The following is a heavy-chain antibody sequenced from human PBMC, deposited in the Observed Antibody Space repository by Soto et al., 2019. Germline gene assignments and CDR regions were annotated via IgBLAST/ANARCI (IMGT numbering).Heavy chain of an antibody. J-gene: IGHJ3*02. CDR1: GYTFTSYG. CDR3: ARSITMVRGPKGADAFDI. D-gene: IGHD3-10*01. Sequence: ASVKVSCKASGYTFTSYGISWVRQAPGQGLEWMGWISAYNGNTNYAQKLQGRVTMTTDTSTSTAYMELRSLRSDDTAVYYCARSITMVRGPKGADAFDIWGQGTMVTVSS. V-gene: IGHV1-18*01. CDR2: ISAYNGNT.